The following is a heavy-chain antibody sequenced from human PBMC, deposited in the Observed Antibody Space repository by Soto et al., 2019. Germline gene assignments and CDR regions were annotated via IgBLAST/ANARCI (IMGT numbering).Heavy chain of an antibody. V-gene: IGHV1-18*04. CDR1: GYIFSDYG. CDR3: AKRTSGTTWGESDY. J-gene: IGHJ4*02. Sequence: QVQVMQSGAEVKKPGDSVKVSCKTSGYIFSDYGINWVRQAPGQGLGWMGWISGYSGNANLAQKFEGRVTMTTDKSTRTAYMELRRLRSEDTAVYYCAKRTSGTTWGESDYWGQGTLVTVSS. D-gene: IGHD4-17*01. CDR2: ISGYSGNA.